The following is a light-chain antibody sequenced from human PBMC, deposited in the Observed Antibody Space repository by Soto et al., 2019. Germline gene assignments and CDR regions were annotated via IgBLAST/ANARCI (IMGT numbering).Light chain of an antibody. Sequence: DIQMTQSPSSLSASVGDRVTITCQASQDIINYLNWYQQKPGKAPKLLIYEASSLETGVPSRFSGGGSGAHFTFTISSLQPEDFETYYCQQYVNLPLTVGGGTKVDSK. CDR1: QDIINY. CDR3: QQYVNLPLT. J-gene: IGKJ4*01. V-gene: IGKV1-33*01. CDR2: EAS.